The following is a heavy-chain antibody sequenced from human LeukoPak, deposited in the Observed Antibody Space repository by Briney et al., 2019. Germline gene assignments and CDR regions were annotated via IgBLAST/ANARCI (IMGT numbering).Heavy chain of an antibody. V-gene: IGHV3-64D*06. CDR1: GFTFTRYT. Sequence: PGGSLRLSCSASGFTFTRYTMHWVRQAPGKGLEYVSGTTDTGGTTYYAYSVKGRFTISRDNPKNTLYLQVNSLRVEDTAVYYCVKDLSGTYSFDYWGQGTLVTVSS. CDR3: VKDLSGTYSFDY. D-gene: IGHD3-10*01. CDR2: TTDTGGTT. J-gene: IGHJ4*02.